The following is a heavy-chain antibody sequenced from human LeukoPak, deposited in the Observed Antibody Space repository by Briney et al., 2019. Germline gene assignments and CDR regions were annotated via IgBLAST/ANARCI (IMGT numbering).Heavy chain of an antibody. CDR3: ARPRPAWSSRWYVEV. Sequence: GRSLRLSCAASGFTFSDYYMSWIRQAPGKGLECVSYIRTSGNHIKYADSVKGRFTISRDNAKNSLLLRMSSLSVEDMAVYYGARPRPAWSSRWYVEVWGRGTLVTVAS. J-gene: IGHJ2*01. CDR1: GFTFSDYY. D-gene: IGHD2-8*02. V-gene: IGHV3-11*03. CDR2: IRTSGNHI.